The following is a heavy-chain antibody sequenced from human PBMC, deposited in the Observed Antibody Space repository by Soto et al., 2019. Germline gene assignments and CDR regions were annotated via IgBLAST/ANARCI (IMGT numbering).Heavy chain of an antibody. CDR3: ARVSDGYNCDFGLDY. J-gene: IGHJ4*02. D-gene: IGHD5-12*01. CDR2: INPSGGST. CDR1: GYTFTSYY. V-gene: IGHV1-46*01. Sequence: QVQLVQSGAEVKKPGASVKVSCKASGYTFTSYYMHWVRQAPGQGLEWMGIINPSGGSTSYAQKFQGRVTMTRDTSTSTVYMELSSLRSEDTAGYYFARVSDGYNCDFGLDYWGQGTLVTVSS.